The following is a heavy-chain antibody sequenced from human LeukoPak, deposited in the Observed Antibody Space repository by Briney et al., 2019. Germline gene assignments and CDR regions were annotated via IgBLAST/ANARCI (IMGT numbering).Heavy chain of an antibody. CDR1: GGSISNYY. CDR3: ARQGSGGRAFDI. J-gene: IGHJ3*02. CDR2: IYYSGST. Sequence: PSETLSLTCTVSGGSISNYYWSWIRQPPGKGLEWIGYIYYSGSTNYNPSLNSRVTISVDTSKNQFSLNLSSVSAADTAVYYCARQGSGGRAFDIWGPGTMVTVSS. V-gene: IGHV4-59*08. D-gene: IGHD2-15*01.